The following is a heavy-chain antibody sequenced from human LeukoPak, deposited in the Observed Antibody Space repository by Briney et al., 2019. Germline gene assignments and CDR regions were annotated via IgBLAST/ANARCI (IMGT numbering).Heavy chain of an antibody. CDR2: ISSSGSTI. Sequence: GGSLRLSCAASGFTFSDYYMSWIRQAPGKGLEWASYISSSGSTIYYADSVKGRFTISRDNAKNSLYLQMNSLRAEDTAVYYCAREMTAIPSFDYWGQGTLVTVSS. D-gene: IGHD2-21*02. V-gene: IGHV3-11*01. J-gene: IGHJ4*02. CDR3: AREMTAIPSFDY. CDR1: GFTFSDYY.